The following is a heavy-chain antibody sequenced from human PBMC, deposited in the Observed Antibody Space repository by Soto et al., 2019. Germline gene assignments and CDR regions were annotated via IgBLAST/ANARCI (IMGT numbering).Heavy chain of an antibody. D-gene: IGHD2-2*01. V-gene: IGHV3-23*01. Sequence: EVQLLESGGGLVQPGGSLRLSCAASGFTFSSYAMSWVRQAPGKGLEWVSAISGSGGSTYYADSVKGRFTISRDNSKNTLYLQMNSLRAEDTAVYYCAKGDSYCSSTSCYAGGIDYWGQGTLVTVSS. CDR1: GFTFSSYA. J-gene: IGHJ4*02. CDR2: ISGSGGST. CDR3: AKGDSYCSSTSCYAGGIDY.